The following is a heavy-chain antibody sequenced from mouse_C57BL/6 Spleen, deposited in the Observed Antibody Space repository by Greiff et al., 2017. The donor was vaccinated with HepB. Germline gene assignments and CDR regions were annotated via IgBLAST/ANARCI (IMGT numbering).Heavy chain of an antibody. V-gene: IGHV5-6*02. CDR2: ISSGGSYT. CDR3: ARHERGNYRGYYFDY. J-gene: IGHJ2*01. CDR1: GFTFSSYG. Sequence: DVMLVESGGDLVKPGGSLKLSCAASGFTFSSYGMSWVRQTPDKRLEWVATISSGGSYTYYPDSVKGRFTISRDNAKNTLYLQMSSLKSEDTAMYYCARHERGNYRGYYFDYWGQGTTLTVSS. D-gene: IGHD2-1*01.